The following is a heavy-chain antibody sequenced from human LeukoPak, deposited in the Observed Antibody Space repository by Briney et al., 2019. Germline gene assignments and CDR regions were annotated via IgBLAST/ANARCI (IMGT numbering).Heavy chain of an antibody. CDR2: ISNSSRYK. V-gene: IGHV3-21*01. J-gene: IGHJ5*02. CDR1: GFTFSSYS. D-gene: IGHD6-19*01. CDR3: ARDHFRRGITRYSSGWEFDP. Sequence: GGSLRLSCAASGFTFSSYSMNWVRQAPGKGLEWVSYISNSSRYKYYADPVKGRFTISRDNAKNSLYLQMNSLRAEDTAVYSCARDHFRRGITRYSSGWEFDPWGQGTLVTVSS.